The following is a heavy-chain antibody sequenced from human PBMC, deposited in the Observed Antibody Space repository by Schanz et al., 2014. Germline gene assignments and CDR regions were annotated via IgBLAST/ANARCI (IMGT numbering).Heavy chain of an antibody. Sequence: QVQLVESGGGVVQPGRSLRLSCAASGFTFSNSPLHWVRQAPGKGLDWVAVISYDGSITYYADSVKDRFTISRDNSKNIMFLQMNSLKTEDTAVYYCAKIGYGGLLNYYIDHWGQGTLVTVSS. D-gene: IGHD3-16*01. CDR3: AKIGYGGLLNYYIDH. CDR1: GFTFSNSP. V-gene: IGHV3-30*04. J-gene: IGHJ4*02. CDR2: ISYDGSIT.